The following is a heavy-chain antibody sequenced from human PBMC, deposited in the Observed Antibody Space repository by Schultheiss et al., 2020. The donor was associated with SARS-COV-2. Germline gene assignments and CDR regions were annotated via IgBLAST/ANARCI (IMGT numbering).Heavy chain of an antibody. Sequence: ESLKISCAASGFTFSSYAMSWVRQAPGKGLEWVSAISGSGGSTYYADSVKGRFTISRDNSKNTLYLQMNSLRAEDTAVYYCAKDDTVTTFHWDYWGQGTLVTVSS. CDR3: AKDDTVTTFHWDY. J-gene: IGHJ4*02. CDR1: GFTFSSYA. CDR2: ISGSGGST. V-gene: IGHV3-23*01. D-gene: IGHD4-17*01.